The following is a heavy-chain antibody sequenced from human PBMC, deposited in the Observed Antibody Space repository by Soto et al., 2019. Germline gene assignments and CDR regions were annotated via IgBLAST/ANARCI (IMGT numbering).Heavy chain of an antibody. V-gene: IGHV3-21*04. CDR2: ISSSSSYI. Sequence: LRLSCAASGFTFCSYSMNWLRQAPGQGLEWVSSISSSSSYIYYADSVKGRFTISRDNAKNSLYLQINSLRAEDTAGYYCARDRAKADCSSTSCYTGWVRYYYYGMAVWDQGTTVTVSS. CDR3: ARDRAKADCSSTSCYTGWVRYYYYGMAV. J-gene: IGHJ6*02. D-gene: IGHD2-2*02. CDR1: GFTFCSYS.